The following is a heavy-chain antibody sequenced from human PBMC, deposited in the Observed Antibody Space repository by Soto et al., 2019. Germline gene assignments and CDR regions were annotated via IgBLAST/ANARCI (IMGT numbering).Heavy chain of an antibody. Sequence: GGSLRLSCAASGFTFSDYDMSWIRQAPGKGLEWVSYISSSSSYTNYADSVKGRFTISRDNAKNSLYLQMNSLRAEDTAVYYCASLRYSSGWGVYYYASSGYPGAFDNWGQGTMVTVSS. CDR1: GFTFSDYD. CDR2: ISSSSSYT. D-gene: IGHD3-22*01. J-gene: IGHJ3*02. CDR3: ASLRYSSGWGVYYYASSGYPGAFDN. V-gene: IGHV3-11*06.